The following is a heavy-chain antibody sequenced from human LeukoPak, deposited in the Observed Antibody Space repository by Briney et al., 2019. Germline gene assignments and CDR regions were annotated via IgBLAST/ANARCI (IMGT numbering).Heavy chain of an antibody. CDR3: ARRGISRDLGFGIDY. CDR1: GHTFTGYY. V-gene: IGHV1-2*02. CDR2: INPNSGDT. D-gene: IGHD1-20*01. Sequence: GASVKVSCKASGHTFTGYYMHWVRQAPGQGLEWMGWINPNSGDTNYAQKFQGRVTMTRDTSISTAYMELSRLRSDDTAVYYCARRGISRDLGFGIDYWGQGTLVTVSS. J-gene: IGHJ4*02.